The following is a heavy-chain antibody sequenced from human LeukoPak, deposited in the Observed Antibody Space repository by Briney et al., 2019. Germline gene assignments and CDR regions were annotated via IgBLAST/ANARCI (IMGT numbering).Heavy chain of an antibody. CDR3: ARAPSEIGGYYPEYFRH. CDR2: SKSDGST. J-gene: IGHJ1*01. D-gene: IGHD3-22*01. Sequence: GGSLRLSCAASGFTFSSYWMHWVRQAPGKGLVWVSRSKSDGSTNYADSVKGRFTISRDNAKTTVSLQMNSLRAEDTGVYFCARAPSEIGGYYPEYFRHWGQGTLVTVSS. CDR1: GFTFSSYW. V-gene: IGHV3-74*01.